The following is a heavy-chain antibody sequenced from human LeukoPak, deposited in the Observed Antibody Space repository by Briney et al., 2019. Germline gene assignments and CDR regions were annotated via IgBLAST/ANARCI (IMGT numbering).Heavy chain of an antibody. CDR2: INHSGST. D-gene: IGHD6-6*01. CDR1: GGSFSGYY. V-gene: IGHV4-34*01. J-gene: IGHJ6*02. Sequence: SETLSLTCAVYGGSFSGYYWSWIRQPPGKGLEWIGEINHSGSTNYNPSLKSRVTISVDTSKNQFSLKLGSVTAADTAVYYCARQEYYYSGMDVWGQGTTVTVSS. CDR3: ARQEYYYSGMDV.